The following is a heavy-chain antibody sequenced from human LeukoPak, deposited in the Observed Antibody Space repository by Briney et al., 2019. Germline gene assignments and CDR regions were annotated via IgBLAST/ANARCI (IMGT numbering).Heavy chain of an antibody. D-gene: IGHD5-24*01. CDR3: ARLPVRDGYTV. CDR1: GFTFSSYW. J-gene: IGHJ6*02. CDR2: INSDGSST. V-gene: IGHV3-74*01. Sequence: GGSLRLSCAASGFTFSSYWMHWVRHAPGKGLVWVSRINSDGSSTSYADSVKGRFTISRDNAKNTLYLQMNSLRAEDTAVYYCARLPVRDGYTVWGQGTTVTVSS.